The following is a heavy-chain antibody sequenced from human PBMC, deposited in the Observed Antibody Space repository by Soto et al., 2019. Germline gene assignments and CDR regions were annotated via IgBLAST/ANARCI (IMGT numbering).Heavy chain of an antibody. V-gene: IGHV1-69*13. CDR3: AGLYGSGSYYPDYYYYGMDV. D-gene: IGHD3-10*01. CDR1: GGTFSSYA. CDR2: IIPIFGTA. J-gene: IGHJ6*02. Sequence: ASVKVSCKASGGTFSSYAISWVRQAPGQGLEWMGGIIPIFGTANYAQKFQGRVTITADESTSKAYMELSSLRSEDTAVYYCAGLYGSGSYYPDYYYYGMDVWGQGTTVTVSS.